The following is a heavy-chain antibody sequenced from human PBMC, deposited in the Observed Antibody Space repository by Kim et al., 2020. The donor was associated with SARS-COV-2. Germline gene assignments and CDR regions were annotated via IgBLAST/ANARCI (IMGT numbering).Heavy chain of an antibody. Sequence: GGSLRLSCAASGFTFSDYYMSWIRQAPGKGLEWVSYISSSGSTIYYADSVKGRFTISRDNAKNSLYLQMNSLRAEDTAVYYCAREGVEMSTIPGAFDIWGQETMVTVSS. CDR1: GFTFSDYY. V-gene: IGHV3-11*01. CDR2: ISSSGSTI. D-gene: IGHD3-10*01. CDR3: AREGVEMSTIPGAFDI. J-gene: IGHJ3*02.